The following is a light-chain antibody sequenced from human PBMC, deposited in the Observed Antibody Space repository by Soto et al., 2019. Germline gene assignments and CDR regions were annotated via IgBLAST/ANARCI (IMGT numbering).Light chain of an antibody. CDR1: SSDIGGSNY. Sequence: QSALTQPASVSGSPGQSVTISCTGTSSDIGGSNYVSWYQQHPGKAPKLVVFEVSYRPSGVSNRFSGSKSGNTASLTISGLRAEDEADYYCSSYTTSITLMVFGTGTKVTVL. V-gene: IGLV2-14*01. J-gene: IGLJ1*01. CDR3: SSYTTSITLMV. CDR2: EVS.